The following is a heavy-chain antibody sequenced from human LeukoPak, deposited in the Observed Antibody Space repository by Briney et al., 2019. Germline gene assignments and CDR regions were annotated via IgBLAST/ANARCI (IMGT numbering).Heavy chain of an antibody. V-gene: IGHV4-39*02. CDR3: ARENTMGRGFPRGFDI. D-gene: IGHD3-10*01. CDR1: GGSISSRSYS. CDR2: IYYTGSN. Sequence: SETLSLTCTVSGGSISSRSYSWGWIRQPPGKGLEWIGTIYYTGSNYYNAALRSRLTISVDTSKNQLSLKLSSVTTADTAVYYCARENTMGRGFPRGFDIWGQGTMVTVSS. J-gene: IGHJ3*02.